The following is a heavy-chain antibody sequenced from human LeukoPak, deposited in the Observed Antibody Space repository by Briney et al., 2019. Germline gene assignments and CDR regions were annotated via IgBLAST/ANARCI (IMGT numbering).Heavy chain of an antibody. J-gene: IGHJ4*02. V-gene: IGHV3-30*03. CDR1: GFTFTSYG. D-gene: IGHD6-13*01. Sequence: PGGSLRLSCVGSGFTFTSYGMHWVRQAPGKGLEWVAVISYDGRHKYYADSVKGRFTISRDNSKNTLYLQMNSLRAEDTAMYYCARVPSIAAVGIRLDYWGQGTLVTVSS. CDR3: ARVPSIAAVGIRLDY. CDR2: ISYDGRHK.